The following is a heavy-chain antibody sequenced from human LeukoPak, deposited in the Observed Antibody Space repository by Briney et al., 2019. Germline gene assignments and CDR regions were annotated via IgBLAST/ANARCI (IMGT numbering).Heavy chain of an antibody. V-gene: IGHV3-7*01. CDR2: IKPDGSEK. D-gene: IGHD6-6*01. CDR3: ARNPEYSSSYNWFDP. J-gene: IGHJ5*02. CDR1: GFTFSSYW. Sequence: GGSLRLSCAVSGFTFSSYWMSWVRQAPGRRPEWVANIKPDGSEKYYVDSVKGRFTVSRDNAKNSLFLQMNSLRAEDTAVYYCARNPEYSSSYNWFDPWGQGTLVTVSS.